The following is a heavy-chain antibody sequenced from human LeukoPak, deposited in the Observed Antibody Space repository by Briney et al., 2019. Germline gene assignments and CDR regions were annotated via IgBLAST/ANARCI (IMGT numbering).Heavy chain of an antibody. CDR3: ARAGSIFGVVLSPIYYYYYMDV. CDR2: IIPIFGTA. D-gene: IGHD3-3*01. CDR1: GGTFSSYA. V-gene: IGHV1-69*05. J-gene: IGHJ6*03. Sequence: ASVKVSCKASGGTFSSYAISWVRQAPGQGLEWMGGIIPIFGTANYARKFQGRVTITTDESTSTAYMELSSLRSEDTAVYYCARAGSIFGVVLSPIYYYYYMDVWGKGTTVTVSS.